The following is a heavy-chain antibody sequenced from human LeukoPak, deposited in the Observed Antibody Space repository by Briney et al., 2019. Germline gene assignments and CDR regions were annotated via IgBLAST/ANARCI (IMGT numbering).Heavy chain of an antibody. CDR3: ARGTYYYDSRGYYSGGLDH. CDR1: GLTFSTYA. CDR2: ISNDGSDK. V-gene: IGHV3-30*04. J-gene: IGHJ4*02. Sequence: PGGSLRLSCAASGLTFSTYAFHWVRQAPGKGLECVAVISNDGSDKYYPDSVKGRITISRDNSENTLYLQMNSLRAEDTAVYFCARGTYYYDSRGYYSGGLDHWGQGTLVTVSS. D-gene: IGHD3-22*01.